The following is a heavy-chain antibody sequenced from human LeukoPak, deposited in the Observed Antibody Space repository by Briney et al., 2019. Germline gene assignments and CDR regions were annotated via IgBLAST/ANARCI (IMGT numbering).Heavy chain of an antibody. J-gene: IGHJ4*02. Sequence: SETLSLTCAVSGVTFSSYCRSWIRQPPGKGLEWVGYISCSGSTNYNPSLKSRVTISVDTSKNQFYLKLSSVTAADTAVYYCARASIAAAGTSDYWGQESLVTVSS. V-gene: IGHV4-59*01. CDR1: GVTFSSYC. D-gene: IGHD6-13*01. CDR2: ISCSGST. CDR3: ARASIAAAGTSDY.